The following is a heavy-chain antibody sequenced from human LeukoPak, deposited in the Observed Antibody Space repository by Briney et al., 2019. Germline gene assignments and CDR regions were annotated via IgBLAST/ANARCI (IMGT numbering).Heavy chain of an antibody. CDR2: IWYDGSNK. J-gene: IGHJ4*02. CDR3: ARDGGGSYYHLLDY. V-gene: IGHV3-33*01. Sequence: GGSLRLSRAASGFTFSSYGMHWVRQAPGKGLEWVAVIWYDGSNKYYADSVKGRFTISRDNAKNSLYLQMNSLRAEDTAVYYCARDGGGSYYHLLDYWGQGTLVTVSS. D-gene: IGHD1-26*01. CDR1: GFTFSSYG.